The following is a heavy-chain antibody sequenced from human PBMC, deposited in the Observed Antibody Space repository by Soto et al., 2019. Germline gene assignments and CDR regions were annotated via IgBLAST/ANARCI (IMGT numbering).Heavy chain of an antibody. CDR3: AREEIVGATFDY. Sequence: PSETLSLTCTVSGGSISSGDYYWSWIRQPPGKGLEWIGYIYYSGSTYYNPSLKSRVTISVDTSKNQFSLKLSSVTAADTAVYYCAREEIVGATFDYWGQGTLVTVSS. CDR2: IYYSGST. D-gene: IGHD1-26*01. V-gene: IGHV4-30-4*01. J-gene: IGHJ4*02. CDR1: GGSISSGDYY.